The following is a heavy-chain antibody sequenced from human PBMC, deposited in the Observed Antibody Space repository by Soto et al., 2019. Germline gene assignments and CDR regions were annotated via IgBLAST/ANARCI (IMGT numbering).Heavy chain of an antibody. V-gene: IGHV3-23*01. CDR3: AKDLPRYCSSTSCYKSNDAFDI. J-gene: IGHJ3*02. Sequence: GGSLRLSCAASGFTFSSYAMSWVRQAPGEGLEWVSAISGSGGSTYYADSVKGRFTISRDNSKNTLYLQMNSLRAEDTAVYYCAKDLPRYCSSTSCYKSNDAFDIWGQGTMVTVSS. D-gene: IGHD2-2*02. CDR2: ISGSGGST. CDR1: GFTFSSYA.